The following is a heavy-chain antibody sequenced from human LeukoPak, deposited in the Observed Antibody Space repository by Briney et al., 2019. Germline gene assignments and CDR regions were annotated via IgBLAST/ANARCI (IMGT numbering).Heavy chain of an antibody. CDR1: GFTFSSYA. V-gene: IGHV3-64*01. CDR2: ISSNGGSA. CDR3: ARGRGMTFDY. Sequence: GGSLRLSCAASGFTFSSYAMHWVRRAPGKGLEYVSAISSNGGSAYYANSVKGRFTISRDNSKNTLYLQMGSLRAEDMAVYYCARGRGMTFDYWGQGTLVTVSS. J-gene: IGHJ4*02. D-gene: IGHD2-21*02.